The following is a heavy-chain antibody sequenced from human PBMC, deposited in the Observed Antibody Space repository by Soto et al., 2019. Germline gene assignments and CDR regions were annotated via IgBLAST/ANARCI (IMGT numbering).Heavy chain of an antibody. V-gene: IGHV4-39*01. CDR2: IYYSGST. J-gene: IGHJ6*02. D-gene: IGHD3-3*01. CDR3: ASTKSNYDFWSGTYYYYGMDV. Sequence: ASETMSLTCTVSGGSISSSSYYWGWIRQPPGKGLEWIGSIYYSGSTYYNPSLKSRVTISVDTSKNQFSLKLSSVTAADTAVYYCASTKSNYDFWSGTYYYYGMDVWGQGTTVTVSS. CDR1: GGSISSSSYY.